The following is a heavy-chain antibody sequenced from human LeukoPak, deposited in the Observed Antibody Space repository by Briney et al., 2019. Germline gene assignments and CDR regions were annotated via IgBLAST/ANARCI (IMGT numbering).Heavy chain of an antibody. CDR3: TKIGGEFYYNYYYMDV. CDR1: GFTFSTYG. CDR2: ISYDENNI. V-gene: IGHV3-30*18. J-gene: IGHJ6*03. D-gene: IGHD4-17*01. Sequence: GGSLRLSCAASGFTFSTYGMHWVRQAPGKGPEWVAIISYDENNIYYADSVKGRFTISRDNSKNTLYLQMNRLRAEDTAVYHCTKIGGEFYYNYYYMDVWGKGTTVTVSS.